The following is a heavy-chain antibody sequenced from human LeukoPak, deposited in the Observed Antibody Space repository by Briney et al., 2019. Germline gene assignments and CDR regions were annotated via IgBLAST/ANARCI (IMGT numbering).Heavy chain of an antibody. D-gene: IGHD5-12*01. Sequence: SETLSLTCTVSGGSISSGSYYWGWIRQPPGKGLEWIGSIYYSGSTYYNPSLKSRVTISVDTSKNQFSLKLSSVTAADTAVYYCARDANGGYSGYGYYFDYWGQGTLVTVSS. CDR3: ARDANGGYSGYGYYFDY. CDR2: IYYSGST. V-gene: IGHV4-39*07. CDR1: GGSISSGSYY. J-gene: IGHJ4*02.